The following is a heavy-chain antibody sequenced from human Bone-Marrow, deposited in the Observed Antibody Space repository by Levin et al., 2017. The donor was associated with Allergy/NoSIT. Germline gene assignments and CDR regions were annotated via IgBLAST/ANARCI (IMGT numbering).Heavy chain of an antibody. CDR2: INPSGGSA. CDR1: GYIFTTYY. V-gene: IGHV1-46*01. CDR3: ARARGSSGWDYYYYYGMDV. Sequence: EASVKVSCKASGYIFTTYYVHWVRQAPGQGLEWMGIINPSGGSANYAQNFQDRVTMSRDTPTTTVYMELSSLEFEDTAVYYCARARGSSGWDYYYYYGMDVWGQGTTVTVSS. D-gene: IGHD6-19*01. J-gene: IGHJ6*02.